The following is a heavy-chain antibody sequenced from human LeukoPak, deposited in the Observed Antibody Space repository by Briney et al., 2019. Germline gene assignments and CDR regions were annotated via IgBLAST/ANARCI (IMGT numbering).Heavy chain of an antibody. J-gene: IGHJ3*02. V-gene: IGHV1-18*01. Sequence: ASVKVSCKASGYTFTSYGISWVRQASGQGLEWMGWISAYNGNTNYAQKLQGRVTMTTDTSTSTAYMELRSLRSDDTAVYYCARDSKWEPNDAFDIWGQGTMVTVSS. D-gene: IGHD1-26*01. CDR2: ISAYNGNT. CDR3: ARDSKWEPNDAFDI. CDR1: GYTFTSYG.